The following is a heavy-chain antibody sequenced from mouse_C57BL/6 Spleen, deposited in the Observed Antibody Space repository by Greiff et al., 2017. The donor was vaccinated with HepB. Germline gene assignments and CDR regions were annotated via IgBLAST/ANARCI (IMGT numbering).Heavy chain of an antibody. J-gene: IGHJ2*01. CDR2: ISYDGSN. CDR1: GYSITSGYY. V-gene: IGHV3-6*01. CDR3: ARGILRYSYFDY. D-gene: IGHD1-1*01. Sequence: EVQLVESGPGLVKPSQSLSLTCSVTGYSITSGYYWNWIRQFPGNKLEWMGYISYDGSNNYNPSLKNRISITRDTSKNQFFLKLNSVTTEDTATYYCARGILRYSYFDYWGQGTTLTVSS.